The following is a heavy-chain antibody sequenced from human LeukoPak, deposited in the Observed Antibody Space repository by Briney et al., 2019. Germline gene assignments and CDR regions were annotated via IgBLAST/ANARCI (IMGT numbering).Heavy chain of an antibody. V-gene: IGHV4-34*01. CDR3: ARGRGSGWLRNWFDP. Sequence: SETLSLTCAVYGGSFGGYYWSWIRQPPGKGLEWIGEINHSGSTNYNPSLKSRVTISVDTSKNQFSLKLSSVTAADTAVYYCARGRGSGWLRNWFDPWGQGTLVTVSS. CDR1: GGSFGGYY. D-gene: IGHD6-19*01. J-gene: IGHJ5*02. CDR2: INHSGST.